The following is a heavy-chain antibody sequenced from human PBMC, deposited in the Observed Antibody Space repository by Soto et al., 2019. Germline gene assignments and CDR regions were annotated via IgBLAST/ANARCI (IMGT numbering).Heavy chain of an antibody. CDR1: GASISIDY. J-gene: IGHJ5*02. CDR2: IYHTGNT. CDR3: ARDYYDSSDYTTNWFDP. D-gene: IGHD3-22*01. V-gene: IGHV4-39*01. Sequence: SETLSLTCTVSGASISIDYWAGIRQPPGKGLEWIGSIYHTGNTYYNPSLRSRVTISVDTSKNQFSLKLTSVTAADTAVYYCARDYYDSSDYTTNWFDPWGQGTLVTVSS.